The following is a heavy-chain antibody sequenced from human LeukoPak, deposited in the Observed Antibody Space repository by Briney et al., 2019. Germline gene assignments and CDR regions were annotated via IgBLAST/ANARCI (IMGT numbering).Heavy chain of an antibody. Sequence: GGSLRLSCAASGFTFSRYDMHWVRQPTGKGLEWVSAIDTSGDTYYPGSVKGRFTISRENAKNSLHLQMDSLKAGDTAVYYCARVSSESSGFVYFFDYWGQGTLVTVYS. V-gene: IGHV3-13*01. D-gene: IGHD3-22*01. CDR1: GFTFSRYD. J-gene: IGHJ4*02. CDR3: ARVSSESSGFVYFFDY. CDR2: IDTSGDT.